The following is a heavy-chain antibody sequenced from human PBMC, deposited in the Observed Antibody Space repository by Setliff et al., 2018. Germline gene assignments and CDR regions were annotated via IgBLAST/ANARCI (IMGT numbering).Heavy chain of an antibody. CDR2: SNHSGGT. V-gene: IGHV4-34*01. J-gene: IGHJ3*02. CDR1: GESFSNNY. Sequence: PSETLSLTCSVYGESFSNNYWSWIRQPPGKGLEWIGESNHSGGTSYNPSLKSRVTISVDTSKNQFSLILRSVTAADTAVYYCARGRMRGSCSGPSCTYDPFDIWGQGTPVTVSS. D-gene: IGHD2-2*01. CDR3: ARGRMRGSCSGPSCTYDPFDI.